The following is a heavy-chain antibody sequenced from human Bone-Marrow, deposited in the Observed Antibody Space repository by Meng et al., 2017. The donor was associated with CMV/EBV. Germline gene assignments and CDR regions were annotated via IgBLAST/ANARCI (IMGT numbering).Heavy chain of an antibody. V-gene: IGHV3-30*04. CDR3: ARVGIAARLGWFDP. CDR1: GFTFSSYA. Sequence: GGSLRLSCAASGFTFSSYAMHWVRQAPGKGLEWVAVILYDGSNKYYADSVKGRFTISRDNSKNTLYLQMNSLRAEDTAVYYCARVGIAARLGWFDPWGQGTLVTVSS. J-gene: IGHJ5*02. CDR2: ILYDGSNK. D-gene: IGHD6-6*01.